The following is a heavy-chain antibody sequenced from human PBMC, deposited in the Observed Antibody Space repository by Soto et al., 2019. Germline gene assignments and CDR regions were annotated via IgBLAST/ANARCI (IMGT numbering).Heavy chain of an antibody. CDR1: GGSISSGGYY. Sequence: PSETLSLTCTVSGGSISSGGYYWSWIRQHPGKGLEWIGYIYYSGSTYYNPSLKSRVTISVDTSKNQFSLKLSSVTAADTAVHYCARGLYSSSYQPFDPWGQGTLVTVSS. V-gene: IGHV4-31*03. D-gene: IGHD6-6*01. J-gene: IGHJ5*02. CDR3: ARGLYSSSYQPFDP. CDR2: IYYSGST.